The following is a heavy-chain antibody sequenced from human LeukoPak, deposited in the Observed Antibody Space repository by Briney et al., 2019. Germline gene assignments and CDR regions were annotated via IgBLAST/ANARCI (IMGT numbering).Heavy chain of an antibody. V-gene: IGHV3-64D*09. D-gene: IGHD3-22*01. CDR2: IFSNGGNT. CDR3: VKGGKGISDSSGYYLFDY. Sequence: GGSLRLSCSASGLTFSSYAMHWVRQAPGKGLEYVSAIFSNGGNTYHADSVKGRFTISRDNSKNMMYLQMSSLRAEDTAVYYCVKGGKGISDSSGYYLFDYWGQGTLVTVSS. CDR1: GLTFSSYA. J-gene: IGHJ4*02.